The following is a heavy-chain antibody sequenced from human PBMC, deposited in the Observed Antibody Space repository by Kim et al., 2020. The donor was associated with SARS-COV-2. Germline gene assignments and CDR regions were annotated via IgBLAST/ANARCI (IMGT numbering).Heavy chain of an antibody. V-gene: IGHV3-23*01. Sequence: GGSLRLSCVASGFTFSTNLMNWVRQAPGKGLEWVSYIGGGSGGETRYPDSVSGRFTVSRDNSKNTLLLQMNSLRAEDTAIYFCVKDRQMGFCGQGTLVTVAS. CDR1: GFTFSTNL. CDR2: IGGGSGGET. D-gene: IGHD6-6*01. CDR3: VKDRQMGF. J-gene: IGHJ4*02.